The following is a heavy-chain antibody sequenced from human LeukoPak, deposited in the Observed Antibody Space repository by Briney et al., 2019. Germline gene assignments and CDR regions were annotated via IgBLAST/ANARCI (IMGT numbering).Heavy chain of an antibody. V-gene: IGHV4-4*07. D-gene: IGHD2-21*02. J-gene: IGHJ4*02. CDR1: GASITSYY. CDR3: SRERYVYCGGDCYYFDY. Sequence: SETLSLTCTVSGASITSYYWSWIRQPAGKGLEWIGRIYTSGSTNYNPSLKSRVTMSVDTSKNQFSLKLSSVTAADTAVYYCSRERYVYCGGDCYYFDYWGQGTLITVSS. CDR2: IYTSGST.